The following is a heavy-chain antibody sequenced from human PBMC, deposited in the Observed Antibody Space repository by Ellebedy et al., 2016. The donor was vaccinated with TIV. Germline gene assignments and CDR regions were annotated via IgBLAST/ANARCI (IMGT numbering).Heavy chain of an antibody. CDR2: IGTAADT. V-gene: IGHV3-13*01. CDR1: GFTFSIHD. D-gene: IGHD7-27*01. J-gene: IGHJ3*02. Sequence: GESLKISCAASGFTFSIHDMHWVRQATGKGLEWVSGIGTAADTYYPDSVKGRFTISRENAKSSLYLQMNGLGVEDTAVYFCARDMAWGNERVIDAFDIWGHGTLVTVSS. CDR3: ARDMAWGNERVIDAFDI.